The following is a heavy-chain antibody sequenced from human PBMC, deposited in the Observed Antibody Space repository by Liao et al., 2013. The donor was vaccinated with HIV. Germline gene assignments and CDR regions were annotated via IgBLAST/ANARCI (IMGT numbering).Heavy chain of an antibody. V-gene: IGHV4-61*02. Sequence: QLQLQESGPGLVKPSETLSLTCTVSGGSIRSSSYYWGWIRQPAGKGLEWIGRIYTSGSTNYNPSLKSRVTISVDTSKNQFSLKLSSVTAADTAVYYCAKTYYDILTGLYYFDYWGQGTLVTVSS. CDR2: IYTSGST. J-gene: IGHJ4*02. CDR3: AKTYYDILTGLYYFDY. CDR1: GGSIRSSSYY. D-gene: IGHD3-9*01.